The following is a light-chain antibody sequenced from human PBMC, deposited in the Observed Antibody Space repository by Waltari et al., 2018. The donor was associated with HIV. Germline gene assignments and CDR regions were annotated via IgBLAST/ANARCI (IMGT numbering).Light chain of an antibody. CDR2: DAS. V-gene: IGKV3-15*01. J-gene: IGKJ3*01. Sequence: VMTQSPATLSVSPGQRANLSCGASQSVRNRLAWYQQRPGQSPRLLIYDASTRATGVPDRFSASGSGTEFTLTITSLQSEDFALYYCQAFGGTFGPGTRV. CDR1: QSVRNR. CDR3: QAFGGT.